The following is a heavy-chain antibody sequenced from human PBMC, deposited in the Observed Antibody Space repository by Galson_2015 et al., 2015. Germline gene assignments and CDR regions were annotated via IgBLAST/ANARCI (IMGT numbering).Heavy chain of an antibody. CDR1: GFTFSSYD. V-gene: IGHV3-48*03. D-gene: IGHD3-3*01. CDR2: ISSSGSTI. Sequence: SLRLSCAASGFTFSSYDMNWVRQAPGEGLEWVSYISSSGSTIYYADSVKGRFTISRDNAKNSLYLQMNSLRAEDTAVYYCARDQAIFGVVYYYYYMDVWGKGTTVTVSS. J-gene: IGHJ6*03. CDR3: ARDQAIFGVVYYYYYMDV.